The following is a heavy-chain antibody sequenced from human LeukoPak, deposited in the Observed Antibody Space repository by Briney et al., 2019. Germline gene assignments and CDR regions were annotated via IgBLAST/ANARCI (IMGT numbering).Heavy chain of an antibody. Sequence: PGGSLRLSCAASTFTFSNYWMSWVRQAPGKGLEWVANIKQDGSEKYYVDSVKGRFTISRDNAKTSLYLQMNSLRAEDTAVYFCARSPQFRGVDFYYGLDVWGQGTTVTVSS. J-gene: IGHJ6*02. CDR1: TFTFSNYW. V-gene: IGHV3-7*01. CDR2: IKQDGSEK. D-gene: IGHD2-8*01. CDR3: ARSPQFRGVDFYYGLDV.